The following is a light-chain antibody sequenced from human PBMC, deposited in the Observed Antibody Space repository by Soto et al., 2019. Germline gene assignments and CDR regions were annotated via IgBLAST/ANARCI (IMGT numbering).Light chain of an antibody. CDR3: QQYGSSGT. CDR2: GAS. Sequence: EVVVTQSPGTLSLTEWERATLSCRASQSVSNNYLAWYQQKPGQAPRLLIYGASNRATGTPDRFSGSGSGTDFTLTISRLEPEDFAVYYCQQYGSSGTFGQGTKVDIK. V-gene: IGKV3-20*01. CDR1: QSVSNNY. J-gene: IGKJ1*01.